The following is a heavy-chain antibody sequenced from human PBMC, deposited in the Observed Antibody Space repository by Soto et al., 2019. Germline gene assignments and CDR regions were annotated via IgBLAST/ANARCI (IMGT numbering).Heavy chain of an antibody. CDR2: IDIGGNT. J-gene: IGHJ4*02. D-gene: IGHD3-16*01. V-gene: IGHV3-66*01. CDR1: EFSVTNNY. Sequence: EVQMVESGGGVVQPGGSLRLSCAASEFSVTNNYMNWVRQAPGKGLEWVSIIDIGGNTYYADSVKDRFTISRDDSKNPLYLQMDSLRPEDTAVYFCARGRGSTGYLGREHYFDYWGQGTLVTVSP. CDR3: ARGRGSTGYLGREHYFDY.